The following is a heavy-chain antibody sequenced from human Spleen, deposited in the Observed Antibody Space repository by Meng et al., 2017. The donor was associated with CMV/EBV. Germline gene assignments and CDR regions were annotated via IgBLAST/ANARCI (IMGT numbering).Heavy chain of an antibody. CDR2: ITSSGSLT. CDR1: GFIFSGDE. CDR3: AVAPLHYGSFSGVS. V-gene: IGHV3-48*03. J-gene: IGHJ5*02. Sequence: GESLKTSCAASGFIFSGDEMNWVRQAPGKGLEWLSYITSSGSLTYYADSVKGRFTISRDNAKNSLSLQMNSLRADDTAVYYCAVAPLHYGSFSGVSWGQGTLVTVSS. D-gene: IGHD3-22*01.